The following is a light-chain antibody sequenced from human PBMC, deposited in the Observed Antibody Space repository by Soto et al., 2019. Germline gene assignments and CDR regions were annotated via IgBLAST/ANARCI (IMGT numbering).Light chain of an antibody. CDR2: GAS. Sequence: ERVLTQSPAALSVSPGERATLSCRASQSVSTYLAWYQQKPGQAPRLLIYGASTRATGIPARFSGSGSGTEFTLTISSLQSEDFAIYYSQQYNNWPGTFGQGTKVEVK. CDR3: QQYNNWPGT. J-gene: IGKJ1*01. CDR1: QSVSTY. V-gene: IGKV3-15*01.